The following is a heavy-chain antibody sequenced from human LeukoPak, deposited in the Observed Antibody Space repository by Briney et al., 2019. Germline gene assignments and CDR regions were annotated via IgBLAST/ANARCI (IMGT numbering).Heavy chain of an antibody. CDR3: ATHSGSYHGNWFDP. CDR1: GYTFTGYY. J-gene: IGHJ5*02. V-gene: IGHV1-46*01. CDR2: INPSGGST. D-gene: IGHD1-26*01. Sequence: ASVKVSCKASGYTFTGYYMHWVRQAPGQGLEWMGIINPSGGSTSYARKFQGRVTMTRDTSTSTVYMELSSLRSEDTAVCYCATHSGSYHGNWFDPRGQGTLVTVSS.